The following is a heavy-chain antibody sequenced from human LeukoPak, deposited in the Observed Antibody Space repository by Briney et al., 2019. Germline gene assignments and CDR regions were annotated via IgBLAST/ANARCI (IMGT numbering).Heavy chain of an antibody. CDR1: GYSINNYW. CDR2: IYPADSDI. CDR3: ARSGVPGAMTWFDP. J-gene: IGHJ5*02. D-gene: IGHD2-2*01. V-gene: IGHV5-51*01. Sequence: GESLKISCKGSGYSINNYWIGWVRQMPGKGLEWMGIIYPADSDIRYSPSFQGQVTISADKFINTAYLQWRSLKASDTAMYYCARSGVPGAMTWFDPWGQGTLVTVSS.